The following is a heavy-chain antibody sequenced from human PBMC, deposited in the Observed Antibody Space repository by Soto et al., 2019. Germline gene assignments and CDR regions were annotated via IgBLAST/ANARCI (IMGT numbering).Heavy chain of an antibody. D-gene: IGHD6-13*01. J-gene: IGHJ6*02. CDR1: GGTFSSYA. CDR2: IIPIFGTA. V-gene: IGHV1-69*13. Sequence: VASVKVSCKASGGTFSSYAISWVRQAPGQGLEWMGGIIPIFGTANYAQKFQGRVTITADESTSTAYMELSSLRSEDTAVYYCAREIVDSSSWYDAYGMDVWGQGTTVTVSS. CDR3: AREIVDSSSWYDAYGMDV.